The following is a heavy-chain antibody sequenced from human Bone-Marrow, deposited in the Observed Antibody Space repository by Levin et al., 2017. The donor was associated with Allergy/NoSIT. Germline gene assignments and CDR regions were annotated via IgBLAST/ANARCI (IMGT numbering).Heavy chain of an antibody. D-gene: IGHD3-10*01. J-gene: IGHJ5*02. CDR2: IYYSGRT. CDR3: ARRGEGKNWYDP. Sequence: ESLKISCAVSGGSISTSGYYWGWIRQPPGKGLEWIGSIYYSGRTYYNPSLRSRVTMSVDTSKNHFSLMLSSVTATDTAVYYCARRGEGKNWYDPWGQGLLVPVSS. V-gene: IGHV4-39*02. CDR1: GGSISTSGYY.